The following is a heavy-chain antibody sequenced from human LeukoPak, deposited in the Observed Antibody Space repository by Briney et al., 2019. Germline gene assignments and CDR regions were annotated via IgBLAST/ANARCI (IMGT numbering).Heavy chain of an antibody. D-gene: IGHD6-13*01. Sequence: GESLRISCKGSGYSFTNYWINWVRHMPGKGLEWMGRIDPTDSYTNYSPSFQGHITISADNSINTVYLQCSSLKASDTAIYYCARGSSSWDFDYWGQGTLVTVSS. J-gene: IGHJ4*02. V-gene: IGHV5-10-1*01. CDR2: IDPTDSYT. CDR1: GYSFTNYW. CDR3: ARGSSSWDFDY.